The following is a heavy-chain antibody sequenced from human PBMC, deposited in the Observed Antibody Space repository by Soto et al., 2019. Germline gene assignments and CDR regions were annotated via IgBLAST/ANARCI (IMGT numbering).Heavy chain of an antibody. J-gene: IGHJ3*02. Sequence: ASVKVSCKATGYTSSAYTMNWVRQAPGQSLESMARINAGSGNTKYSQNFQGRLSITRDTSARTVYMRVSGLTYEETCVYYCARDTETLGPSGNETVDIWRQVKRVTV. CDR1: GYTSSAYT. CDR3: ARDTETLGPSGNETVDI. D-gene: IGHD1-26*01. V-gene: IGHV1-3*01. CDR2: INAGSGNT.